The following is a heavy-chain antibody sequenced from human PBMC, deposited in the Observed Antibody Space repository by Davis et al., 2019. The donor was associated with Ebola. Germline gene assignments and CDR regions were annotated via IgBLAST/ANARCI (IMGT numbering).Heavy chain of an antibody. CDR3: ARDRVPSARRSCHA. J-gene: IGHJ5*02. V-gene: IGHV3-30-3*01. D-gene: IGHD2-2*01. CDR2: ISSDGSNE. Sequence: PGGSLRLSCAASGFTFSSYVMHWVRRAPGKGLEWVALISSDGSNEYYADSVKGRFTISRDNSKNTLYLQMNSMSAEDTAIYYCARDRVPSARRSCHAWGQRTLVTVSS. CDR1: GFTFSSYV.